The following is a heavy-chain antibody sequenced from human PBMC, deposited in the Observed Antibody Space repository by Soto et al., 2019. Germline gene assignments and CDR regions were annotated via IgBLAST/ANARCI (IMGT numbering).Heavy chain of an antibody. D-gene: IGHD3-22*01. CDR1: GFTFSSYA. CDR2: ISGSGGST. J-gene: IGHJ4*02. CDR3: AKVNSYSSGYYYNPYFDY. Sequence: LRLSCAASGFTFSSYAMSWVRQAPGKGLEWVSAISGSGGSTYYADSVKGRFTISRDNSKNTLYLQMNSLRAEDTAVYYCAKVNSYSSGYYYNPYFDYWGQGTLVTVSS. V-gene: IGHV3-23*01.